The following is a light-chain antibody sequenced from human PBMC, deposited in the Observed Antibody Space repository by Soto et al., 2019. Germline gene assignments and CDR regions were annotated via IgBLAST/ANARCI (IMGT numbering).Light chain of an antibody. CDR2: WAS. CDR1: QTVLDSSKNRNY. Sequence: IVMTQSPESLAVSLGERATINCKSSQTVLDSSKNRNYLARYQHRPGQPPKLRFYWASTRKSGVPDRFSGSGSGTDFPLHIRSLQAEDVAVYFCHQYYDIPRTFGQGTNVEIK. J-gene: IGKJ1*01. V-gene: IGKV4-1*01. CDR3: HQYYDIPRT.